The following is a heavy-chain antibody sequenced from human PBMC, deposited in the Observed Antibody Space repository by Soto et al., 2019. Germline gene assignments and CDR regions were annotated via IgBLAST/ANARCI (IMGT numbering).Heavy chain of an antibody. CDR3: ARFIAAAGTGHYYYGMDV. Sequence: PSQTLSLTCAISGDSVSSNSAAWNWIRQSPSGGLEWLGRTYYRSKWYNDYAVSVKSRITINPDTSKNQFSLQLNSVTPEDTAVYYCARFIAAAGTGHYYYGMDVWGQGTTVTVSS. CDR1: GDSVSSNSAA. D-gene: IGHD6-13*01. V-gene: IGHV6-1*01. CDR2: TYYRSKWYN. J-gene: IGHJ6*02.